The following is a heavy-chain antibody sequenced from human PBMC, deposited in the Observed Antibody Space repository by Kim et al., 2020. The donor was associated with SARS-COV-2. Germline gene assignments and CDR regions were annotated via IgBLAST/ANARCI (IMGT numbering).Heavy chain of an antibody. J-gene: IGHJ6*02. CDR3: AGDILTGFHYGMDV. D-gene: IGHD3-9*01. Sequence: ASVKVSCKASGYTFTSYAMHWVRQAPGQRLEWMGWINAGNGNTKYSQKFQGRVTITRDTSASTAYMELSSLRSEDTAVYYCAGDILTGFHYGMDVWGQGTTVTVSS. CDR2: INAGNGNT. V-gene: IGHV1-3*01. CDR1: GYTFTSYA.